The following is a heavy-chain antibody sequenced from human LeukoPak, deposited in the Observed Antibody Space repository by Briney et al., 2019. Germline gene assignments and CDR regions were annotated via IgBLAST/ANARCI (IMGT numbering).Heavy chain of an antibody. CDR2: ISYDGSNK. D-gene: IGHD1-26*01. Sequence: GGSLRLSCAASGFTFSSYGMHWVRQAPGKGLEWVAVISYDGSNKYYADSVKGRFTISRDNPKNTLYLQMNSLRAEDTAVYYCAKEGTTHGAFDIWGQGTMVTVSS. CDR3: AKEGTTHGAFDI. V-gene: IGHV3-30*18. CDR1: GFTFSSYG. J-gene: IGHJ3*02.